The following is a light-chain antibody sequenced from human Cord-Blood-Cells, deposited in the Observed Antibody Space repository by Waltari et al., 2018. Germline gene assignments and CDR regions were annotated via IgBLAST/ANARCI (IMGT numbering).Light chain of an antibody. J-gene: IGKJ2*01. CDR3: QQYDNLPYT. CDR2: DAS. Sequence: DLQMTQSPSSLCASVGDRVTITCQASQDISNYLNWYQQKPGKAPKLLIYDASNLETGVPSRFSGSGSGTDFTFTISSLQPEDIATYYCQQYDNLPYTFGQGTKLEIK. CDR1: QDISNY. V-gene: IGKV1-33*01.